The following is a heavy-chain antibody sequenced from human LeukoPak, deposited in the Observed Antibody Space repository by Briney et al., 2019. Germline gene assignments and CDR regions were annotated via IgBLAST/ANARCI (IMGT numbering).Heavy chain of an antibody. V-gene: IGHV3-30*02. CDR3: AKDRLTMVRGVNWFDP. Sequence: GGSLRLFCAASGFTLSSYWMGGVREAPGKGREGVGVIRYDGSNKYYADSVKGRFTISRDNSKNTLYLQMNSLRAEDTAVYYCAKDRLTMVRGVNWFDPWGQGTLVTVSS. J-gene: IGHJ5*02. D-gene: IGHD3-10*01. CDR1: GFTLSSYW. CDR2: IRYDGSNK.